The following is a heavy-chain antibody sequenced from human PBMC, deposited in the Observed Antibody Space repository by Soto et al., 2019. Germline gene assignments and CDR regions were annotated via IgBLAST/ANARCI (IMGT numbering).Heavy chain of an antibody. Sequence: SETLSLTCTVSGVSIHNSHSFWGWIRQPPGKGLEFIGTVYYSGGAHYNSSLKSRVTISVDTANNQVSLRMRSLTAADTAVYYCAGQTFTIAAASYGRSNWFDPWGPGTLVTVPQ. D-gene: IGHD6-25*01. CDR2: VYYSGGA. CDR1: GVSIHNSHSF. J-gene: IGHJ5*02. CDR3: AGQTFTIAAASYGRSNWFDP. V-gene: IGHV4-39*01.